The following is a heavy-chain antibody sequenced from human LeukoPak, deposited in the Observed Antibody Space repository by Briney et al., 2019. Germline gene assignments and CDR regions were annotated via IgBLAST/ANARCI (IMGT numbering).Heavy chain of an antibody. CDR2: IYTSGST. D-gene: IGHD3-10*01. Sequence: SETLSLTCTVSGGSISSHYWSWIRQPAGKGLEWIGRIYTSGSTNYNPSLKSRVTMSVDTSKNQFSLKLSSVTAADTAVYYCARDGSGSSLYYYYGMDVWGQGTTVTVSS. CDR3: ARDGSGSSLYYYYGMDV. J-gene: IGHJ6*02. CDR1: GGSISSHY. V-gene: IGHV4-4*07.